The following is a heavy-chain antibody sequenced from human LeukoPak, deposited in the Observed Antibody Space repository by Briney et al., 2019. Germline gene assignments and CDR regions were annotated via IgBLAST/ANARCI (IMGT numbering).Heavy chain of an antibody. J-gene: IGHJ4*02. CDR1: GGSISSYY. V-gene: IGHV4-59*08. Sequence: PSETLSLTCTVSGGSISSYYWSWIRQPPGKGLEWIGYIYYSGSTNYNPSLGSRVTISVDTSKNQFSLKLSSVTAADTAVYYCARHSGIAVAGADFDYWGQGTLVTVSS. CDR2: IYYSGST. CDR3: ARHSGIAVAGADFDY. D-gene: IGHD6-19*01.